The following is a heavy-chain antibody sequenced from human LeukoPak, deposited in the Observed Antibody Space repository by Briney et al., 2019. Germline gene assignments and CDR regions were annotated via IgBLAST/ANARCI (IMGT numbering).Heavy chain of an antibody. D-gene: IGHD4-23*01. CDR1: GFTFSNYG. J-gene: IGHJ5*02. Sequence: GGSLRLSCAASGFTFSNYGINWVRQAPGKGLEWVSVIYRAGNTYYADSVKGRFTISRDNSKNTVYLQMNSLRAEDTAVYYCATFSYAGNAGGSVGPWGQGTLVTVSS. V-gene: IGHV3-53*01. CDR3: ATFSYAGNAGGSVGP. CDR2: IYRAGNT.